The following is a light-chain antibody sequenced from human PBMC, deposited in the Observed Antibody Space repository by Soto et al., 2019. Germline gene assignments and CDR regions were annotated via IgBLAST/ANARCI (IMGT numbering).Light chain of an antibody. Sequence: EIVLTQSTGTLSLSPGERATLSCRASQSVSSSYLAWYQQNPGQAPRLLIYGASSRATGIPDRFSGSGSGTDFTLTISRLEPEDFAVYYCQQYGSSLFTFGPGTKVDIK. CDR1: QSVSSSY. CDR2: GAS. V-gene: IGKV3-20*01. J-gene: IGKJ3*01. CDR3: QQYGSSLFT.